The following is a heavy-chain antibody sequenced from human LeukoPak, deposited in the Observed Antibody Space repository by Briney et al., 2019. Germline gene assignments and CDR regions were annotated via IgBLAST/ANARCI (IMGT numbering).Heavy chain of an antibody. CDR2: IWYDGSNK. J-gene: IGHJ4*02. CDR3: ARDWPDY. Sequence: GGSLRLSCAASGFTFSSYGMHWVRQAPGKGLEWVVVIWYDGSNKYYADSVKGRFTISRDNSKNTLYLQMNSLRAEDTAVYYCARDWPDYWGQGTLVTVSS. V-gene: IGHV3-33*01. CDR1: GFTFSSYG.